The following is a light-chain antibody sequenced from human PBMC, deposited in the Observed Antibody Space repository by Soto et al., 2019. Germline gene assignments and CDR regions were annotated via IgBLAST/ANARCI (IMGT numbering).Light chain of an antibody. Sequence: QSVLTQPPSVSGAPGQRVTISCTGSSSNIGAGYDVHWYQQLPGTAPKLLIYGNSNRPSGVPDRFSGSKSGTSASLAITGLQAEDEADYYCHAYDSSLSGLVFGGGTKLTVI. CDR1: SSNIGAGYD. J-gene: IGLJ2*01. CDR2: GNS. CDR3: HAYDSSLSGLV. V-gene: IGLV1-40*01.